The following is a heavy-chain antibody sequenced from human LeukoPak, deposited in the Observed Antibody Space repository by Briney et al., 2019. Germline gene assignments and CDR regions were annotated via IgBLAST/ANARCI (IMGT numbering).Heavy chain of an antibody. V-gene: IGHV4-34*01. CDR1: GGSFSGYY. D-gene: IGHD6-19*01. Sequence: PSETLSLTCAVYGGSFSGYYWSWIHQPPGKGLEWIGEINHSGSTNYNPSLKSRVTISVDTSKNQFSLKLSSVTAADTAVYYCARLEDFTSSCWAPLDYWGQGTLVTVSS. CDR3: ARLEDFTSSCWAPLDY. J-gene: IGHJ4*02. CDR2: INHSGST.